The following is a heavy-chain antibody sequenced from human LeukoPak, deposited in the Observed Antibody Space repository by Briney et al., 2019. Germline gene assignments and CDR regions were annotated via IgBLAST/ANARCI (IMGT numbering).Heavy chain of an antibody. D-gene: IGHD3/OR15-3a*01. CDR1: GFTFSSYYW. Sequence: PGGSLRLFCAASGFTFSSYYWMHWVRQAPGKGLVWVSRIKSDEITTNYADSVKGRFTISRDNAKNTLYLQMNSLRAEDTAVYYCARGAWTAYYFDYWGQGTLVTVSS. CDR3: ARGAWTAYYFDY. CDR2: IKSDEITT. J-gene: IGHJ4*02. V-gene: IGHV3-74*01.